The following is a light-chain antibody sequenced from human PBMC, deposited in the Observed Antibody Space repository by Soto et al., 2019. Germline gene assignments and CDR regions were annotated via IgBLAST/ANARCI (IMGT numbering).Light chain of an antibody. CDR3: QQYNNWPPLT. J-gene: IGKJ4*01. CDR2: GAS. V-gene: IGKV3-15*01. Sequence: EILMTQSPATLSVSPGERATLSCRSSQSVSRNLAWYQQKPGQAPRLPIYGASTRATGMPARFSGSGSGTEFTRTVSSLQSEEFAVYYCQQYNNWPPLTFGGGTKVEIK. CDR1: QSVSRN.